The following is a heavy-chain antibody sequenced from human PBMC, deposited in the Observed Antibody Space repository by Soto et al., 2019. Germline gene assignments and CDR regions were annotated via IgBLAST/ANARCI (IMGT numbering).Heavy chain of an antibody. CDR1: GGSISSSNW. CDR2: IYHSGST. D-gene: IGHD6-13*01. J-gene: IGHJ4*02. V-gene: IGHV4-4*03. CDR3: ASIAAAGTSNFDY. Sequence: PATLSLTCAVSGGSISSSNWWSWVRQPPGKGLEWIGEIYHSGSTNYNPSLKSRVTISVDKSKNQFSLKLSSVTAADTAVYYCASIAAAGTSNFDYWGQGTLVTVSS.